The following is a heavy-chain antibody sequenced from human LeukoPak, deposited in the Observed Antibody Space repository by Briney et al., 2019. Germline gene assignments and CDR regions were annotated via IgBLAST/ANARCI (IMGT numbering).Heavy chain of an antibody. CDR1: GYTFTSYG. J-gene: IGHJ3*02. V-gene: IGHV1-18*01. D-gene: IGHD4-23*01. CDR2: ISAYNGNT. CDR3: ARDRADYGGTLRHEGHAFDI. Sequence: ASVKVSCKASGYTFTSYGISWVRQAPGQGLEWMGWISAYNGNTNYAQKLQGRVTMTTDTSTSTAYMELRSLRSDDTAVYYCARDRADYGGTLRHEGHAFDIWGQGTMVTVSS.